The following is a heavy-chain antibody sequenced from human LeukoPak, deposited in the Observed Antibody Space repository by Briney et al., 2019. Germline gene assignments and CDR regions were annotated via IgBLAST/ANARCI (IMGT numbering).Heavy chain of an antibody. CDR3: ARVNTAMADPIDY. CDR2: IIPIFGTA. CDR1: GGTFSSYA. D-gene: IGHD5-18*01. J-gene: IGHJ4*02. V-gene: IGHV1-69*13. Sequence: SVKVSCKASGGTFSSYAISWVRQAPGQGLEWMGGIIPIFGTANYAQEFQGRVTITADESTSTAYMELSSLRSEDTAVYYCARVNTAMADPIDYWGQGTLVTVSS.